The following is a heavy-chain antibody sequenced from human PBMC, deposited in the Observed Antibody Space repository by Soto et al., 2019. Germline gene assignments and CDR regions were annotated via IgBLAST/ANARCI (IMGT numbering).Heavy chain of an antibody. CDR3: ARDRCTTDKCYTHHFDV. Sequence: QVQLVQSGGEVTKPGASVKVSCKSSGYTFTSYGVSWVRQPPGQGLEWLGWISVYTGNTKQAQKFQDRVTLTTEASTSTAYLELRNLRSDDTAVYYCARDRCTTDKCYTHHFDVWGQGTTVTVSS. D-gene: IGHD2-8*01. CDR1: GYTFTSYG. CDR2: ISVYTGNT. V-gene: IGHV1-18*04. J-gene: IGHJ6*02.